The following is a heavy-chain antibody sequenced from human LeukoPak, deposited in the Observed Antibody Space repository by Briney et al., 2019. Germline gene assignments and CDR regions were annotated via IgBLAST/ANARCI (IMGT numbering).Heavy chain of an antibody. CDR3: AAIQRSQIAVADPYYFDY. CDR1: GFTFTSSA. J-gene: IGHJ4*02. D-gene: IGHD6-19*01. CDR2: IVVGSGNT. V-gene: IGHV1-58*01. Sequence: ASVKVSCKASGFTFTSSAVQWVRQARGQRLEWIGWIVVGSGNTNYAQKFQERVTITRDMSTSTAYMELSSLRSEDTAVYYCAAIQRSQIAVADPYYFDYWGQGTLVTVSS.